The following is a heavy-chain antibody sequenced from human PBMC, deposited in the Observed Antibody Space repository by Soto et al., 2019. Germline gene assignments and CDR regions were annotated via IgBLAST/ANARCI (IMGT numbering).Heavy chain of an antibody. D-gene: IGHD1-1*01. CDR2: IIPIIGVQ. J-gene: IGHJ3*01. CDR1: GGTFSSQT. V-gene: IGHV1-69*02. CDR3: ARPGLNDLDADCSAVEV. Sequence: QVQLVQSGAEVQKPGSSVNVSCTASGGTFSSQTINWVRQVPGQGLEWMGSIIPIIGVQKYPQSCLSTDPISLDRSTRTAHLELSSLTSQDTAVYFCARPGLNDLDADCSAVEVWGQGTMVTVSS.